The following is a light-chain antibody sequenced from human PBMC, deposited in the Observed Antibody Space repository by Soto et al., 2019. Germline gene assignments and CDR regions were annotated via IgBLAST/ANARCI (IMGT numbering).Light chain of an antibody. J-gene: IGKJ2*01. CDR2: RAS. CDR3: LQYTSYST. CDR1: QSISDW. Sequence: DIQMTQSPSTLSASVGDRVTITCRASQSISDWLAWYQQKPGKAPKLLIYRASSLESGVPSRFSGGGPGTEFTLTISSLQPDDFATYYCLQYTSYSTFGQGTKLDIK. V-gene: IGKV1-5*03.